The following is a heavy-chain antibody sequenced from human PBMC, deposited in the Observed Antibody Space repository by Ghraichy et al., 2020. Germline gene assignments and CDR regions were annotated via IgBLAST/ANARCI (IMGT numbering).Heavy chain of an antibody. J-gene: IGHJ4*02. Sequence: GGSLRLSCAASGFSFTNYAMNWVRQAPGKGLEWVSCIGTSDINTYYADSVKGRFTVTRDNSKNTLYLQMNSLRAEDTAVYYCAKTSTLTIKRATASFDSWGLGTLVTVSS. CDR1: GFSFTNYA. V-gene: IGHV3-23*01. D-gene: IGHD4-17*01. CDR3: AKTSTLTIKRATASFDS. CDR2: IGTSDINT.